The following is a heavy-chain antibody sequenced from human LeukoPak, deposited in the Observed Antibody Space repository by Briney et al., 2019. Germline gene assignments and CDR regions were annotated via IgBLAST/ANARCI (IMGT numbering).Heavy chain of an antibody. Sequence: PGGSLRLSCVASGFTVSSNSMNWVRQAPGKGLEWVSVIYGGGSTYYAGSVKGRFTISRDNSKNTVYLQMNNLRVEDTAVYYCARDYGRYYGSGPFDYWGQGSLVSVSS. CDR2: IYGGGST. CDR3: ARDYGRYYGSGPFDY. J-gene: IGHJ4*02. D-gene: IGHD3-10*01. V-gene: IGHV3-66*01. CDR1: GFTVSSNS.